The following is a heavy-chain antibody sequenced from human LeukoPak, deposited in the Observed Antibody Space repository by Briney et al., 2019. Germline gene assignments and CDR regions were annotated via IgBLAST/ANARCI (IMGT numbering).Heavy chain of an antibody. CDR2: IYHDGSR. V-gene: IGHV4-38-2*02. CDR3: VRNKFYGGHSDY. J-gene: IGHJ4*02. D-gene: IGHD4-23*01. CDR1: GYSISSGSY. Sequence: SETPSLTCNVSGYSISSGSYWGWIRQPPGKGLEWIGTIYHDGSRYYSPSLRSRLTISVVTSKNQFSLKLTSVTAADTAVYYCVRNKFYGGHSDYWGQGTLVTVSS.